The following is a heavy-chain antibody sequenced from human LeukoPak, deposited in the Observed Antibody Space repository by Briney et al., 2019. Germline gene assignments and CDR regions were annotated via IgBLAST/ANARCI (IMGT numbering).Heavy chain of an antibody. D-gene: IGHD4-17*01. CDR2: ISWNSGSI. CDR3: AKDMGYGDYGSPQDAFDI. J-gene: IGHJ3*02. V-gene: IGHV3-9*01. Sequence: PGRSLRLSCAASGFTFDDYAMPWVRQAPGKGLEWVSGISWNSGSIGYADSVKGRFTISRDNAKNSLYLQMNSLRAEDTALYYCAKDMGYGDYGSPQDAFDIWGQGTMVTVSS. CDR1: GFTFDDYA.